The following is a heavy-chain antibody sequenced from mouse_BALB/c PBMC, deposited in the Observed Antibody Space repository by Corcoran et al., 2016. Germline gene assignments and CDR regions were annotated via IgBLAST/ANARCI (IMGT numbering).Heavy chain of an antibody. V-gene: IGHV9-3-1*01. CDR2: INTYTGEP. CDR1: GYTFTNYG. J-gene: IGHJ1*01. D-gene: IGHD1-1*01. Sequence: QIQLVQSGPELKKPGETVKISCKASGYTFTNYGMNWVKQAPGKGLKWMGWINTYTGEPTYADDFKGRFAFSLETSASTAYLQINNIKNEDTATYCCARRIDYGSTYWYFDVWGAGTTVTVSS. CDR3: ARRIDYGSTYWYFDV.